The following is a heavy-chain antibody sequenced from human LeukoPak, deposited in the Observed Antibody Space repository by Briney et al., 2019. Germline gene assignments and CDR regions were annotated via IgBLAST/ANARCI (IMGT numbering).Heavy chain of an antibody. CDR1: GGSFSGYY. Sequence: SETLSLTCAVYGGSFSGYYWSWIRQPPGKGLEWIGEINHSGSINYNPSLKSRVTISVDTSKNQFSLKLSSVTAADTAVYYCAAAYDYVWGSYRNWGQGTLVTVSS. J-gene: IGHJ4*02. V-gene: IGHV4-34*01. CDR3: AAAYDYVWGSYRN. CDR2: INHSGSI. D-gene: IGHD3-16*02.